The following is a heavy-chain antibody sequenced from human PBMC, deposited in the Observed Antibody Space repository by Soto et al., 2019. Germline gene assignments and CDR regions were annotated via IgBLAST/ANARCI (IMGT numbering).Heavy chain of an antibody. J-gene: IGHJ6*01. CDR3: ARDSCSGGSCYLARGMDI. V-gene: IGHV1-18*04. D-gene: IGHD2-15*01. CDR1: GYTFTSNG. Sequence: GASVKASCKDSGYTFTSNGISWVRQAPGQGHEWMGWISAYNGNTNYAQKLQGRVTMTTDTSTSTAYMELRSLRSDDTAVYYCARDSCSGGSCYLARGMDIWG. CDR2: ISAYNGNT.